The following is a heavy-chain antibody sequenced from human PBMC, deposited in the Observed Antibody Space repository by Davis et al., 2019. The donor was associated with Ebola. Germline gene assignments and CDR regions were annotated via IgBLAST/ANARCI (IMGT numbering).Heavy chain of an antibody. D-gene: IGHD1-7*01. Sequence: PGGSLRLSCAASGFTFSSYDMHWVRQATGKGLEWVSAIGTAGDTYYPGSVKGRFTISRENAKNSLYLQMNSLRAEDTAVYYCARGLITGTTWVTPVNDPDYGMDVWGQGTTVTVSS. CDR3: ARGLITGTTWVTPVNDPDYGMDV. J-gene: IGHJ6*02. CDR1: GFTFSSYD. CDR2: IGTAGDT. V-gene: IGHV3-13*01.